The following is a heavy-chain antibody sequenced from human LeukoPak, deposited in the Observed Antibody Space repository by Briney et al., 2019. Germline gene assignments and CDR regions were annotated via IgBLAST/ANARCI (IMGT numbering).Heavy chain of an antibody. Sequence: PSETLSLTCAVSGGSISSNSYYWSWIRQPPGKGLEWIGEINHSGSTNYNPSLKSRVTISVDTSKNQFSLKLSSVTAADTAVYYCARGRLPGWLRQNWFDPWGQGTLVTVSS. J-gene: IGHJ5*02. V-gene: IGHV4-39*07. CDR3: ARGRLPGWLRQNWFDP. D-gene: IGHD5-12*01. CDR1: GGSISSNSYY. CDR2: INHSGST.